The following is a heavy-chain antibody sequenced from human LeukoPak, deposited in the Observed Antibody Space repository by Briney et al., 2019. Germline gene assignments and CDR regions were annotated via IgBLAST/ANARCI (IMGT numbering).Heavy chain of an antibody. D-gene: IGHD6-13*01. CDR1: GYTFTSYA. Sequence: ASVKVSCKASGYTFTSYAMHWVRQAPGQRLEWMGWINAGNGNTKYSQKSQGRVTITRDTSASTAYMELSSLRSEDTAVYYCARAWQQLEFDYWGQGTLVTVSS. V-gene: IGHV1-3*01. J-gene: IGHJ4*02. CDR3: ARAWQQLEFDY. CDR2: INAGNGNT.